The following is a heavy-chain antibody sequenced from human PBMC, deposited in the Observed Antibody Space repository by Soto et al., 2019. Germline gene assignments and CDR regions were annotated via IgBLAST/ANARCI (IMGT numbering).Heavy chain of an antibody. J-gene: IGHJ4*02. V-gene: IGHV3-66*01. CDR3: ARDTHSAVRSDW. Sequence: LVESGGGLVQAGESLRLSCAVSGFSVSDNFMTWVRQAPGKGLEWISVIYNDGTTYHADSVKGRFIASRDNSQNRLYLQMNNLRVEDSAVYFCARDTHSAVRSDWWGQGTLVTVDS. CDR2: IYNDGTT. CDR1: GFSVSDNF. D-gene: IGHD3-9*01.